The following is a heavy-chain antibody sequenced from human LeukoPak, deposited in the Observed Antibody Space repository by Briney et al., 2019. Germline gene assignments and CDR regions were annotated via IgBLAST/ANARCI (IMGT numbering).Heavy chain of an antibody. Sequence: GGSLRLSCAAPGFTFSSYWMHWVRQAPGKGLVWVSRISSDGSFTNYADSVKGRFTISRDNAKNMLYLQTNSLRAEDTAVYYCARAIGGNDYWGQGTLLTVSS. CDR2: ISSDGSFT. V-gene: IGHV3-74*01. D-gene: IGHD1-26*01. CDR1: GFTFSSYW. CDR3: ARAIGGNDY. J-gene: IGHJ4*02.